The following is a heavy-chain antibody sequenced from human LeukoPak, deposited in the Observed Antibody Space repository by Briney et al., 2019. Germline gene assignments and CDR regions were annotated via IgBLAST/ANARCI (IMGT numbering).Heavy chain of an antibody. CDR2: INRGGDT. J-gene: IGHJ4*03. D-gene: IGHD3/OR15-3a*01. V-gene: IGHV4-34*01. CDR1: GGSFSGYY. Sequence: SETLSLTCAVYGGSFSGYYWGWIRQPPGKGLEWIGEINRGGDTNYNPFLKSRATISIDTSRNYFSLKLSPVTAADTAVYYCARGRGTGSYFHDWGQGTLVTVSS. CDR3: ARGRGTGSYFHD.